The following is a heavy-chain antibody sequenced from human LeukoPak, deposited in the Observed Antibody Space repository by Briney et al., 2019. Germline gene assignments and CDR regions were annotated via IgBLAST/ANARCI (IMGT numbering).Heavy chain of an antibody. Sequence: SGGSLRLSCEGSGFSFNGYAMSWVRQAPGKGLEWVAGISYSAERTDYAGSVKGRFTISRDNSKNILYLQMNSLRADDTAVYYCARDRRYYDSPYYFDYWGQGTLVTVSS. V-gene: IGHV3-23*01. J-gene: IGHJ4*02. CDR1: GFSFNGYA. CDR2: ISYSAERT. CDR3: ARDRRYYDSPYYFDY. D-gene: IGHD3-22*01.